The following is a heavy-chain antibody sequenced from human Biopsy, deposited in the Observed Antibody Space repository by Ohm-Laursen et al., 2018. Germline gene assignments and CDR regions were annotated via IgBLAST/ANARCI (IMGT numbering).Heavy chain of an antibody. CDR2: INCKTGAT. V-gene: IGHV1-2*02. J-gene: IGHJ4*02. Sequence: ASVKVSCNASSYTFTDYNIHWMRQAPGQGLEWLGYINCKTGATNYAQKFQGTVTMTRDTSISTAYQALGSLRSADTAIYYCARDPLNGHKHFDYWGQGSLVTVSS. CDR3: ARDPLNGHKHFDY. CDR1: SYTFTDYN. D-gene: IGHD2-8*01.